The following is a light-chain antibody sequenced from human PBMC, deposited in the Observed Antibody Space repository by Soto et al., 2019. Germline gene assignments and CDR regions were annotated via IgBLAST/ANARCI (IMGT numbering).Light chain of an antibody. Sequence: DVVMTHSPLSLPVTLGQPASISCRSSRSLVYSYGNAYLTWFQQRPGQSPRRLIYKAYNRDSGVPYNFSGSGSGTDFTLQISRVEAEDFGVYYCRQATHWPPTFGRGTRVEIK. V-gene: IGKV2-30*01. CDR3: RQATHWPPT. CDR2: KAY. CDR1: RSLVYSYGNAY. J-gene: IGKJ1*01.